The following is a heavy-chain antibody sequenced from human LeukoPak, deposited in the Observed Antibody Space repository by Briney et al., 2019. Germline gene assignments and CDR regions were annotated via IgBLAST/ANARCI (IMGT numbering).Heavy chain of an antibody. CDR3: ARMGRDGGNSGDYYYYMDV. J-gene: IGHJ6*03. CDR2: IYTSGST. D-gene: IGHD4-23*01. Sequence: SETLSLTCTVSGGSISSYYWSWIRQPAGKGLEWIGRIYTSGSTNYNPSLKSRVTMSVDTSKNQFSLKLSSVTAADTAVYCCARMGRDGGNSGDYYYYMDVWGKGTTVTVSS. CDR1: GGSISSYY. V-gene: IGHV4-4*07.